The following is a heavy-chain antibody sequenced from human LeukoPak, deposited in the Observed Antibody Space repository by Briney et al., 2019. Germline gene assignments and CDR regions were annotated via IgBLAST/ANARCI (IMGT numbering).Heavy chain of an antibody. CDR2: ISYDGSNK. Sequence: PGRSLRLSCAASGFTFSGYAMHWVRQAPGKGLEWVAVISYDGSNKYYADSVKGRFTISRDNSKNTLYLQMNSLRAEDTAVYYCARESGVAPGAFDIWGQGTMVTVSS. CDR1: GFTFSGYA. J-gene: IGHJ3*02. CDR3: ARESGVAPGAFDI. V-gene: IGHV3-30-3*01. D-gene: IGHD1-26*01.